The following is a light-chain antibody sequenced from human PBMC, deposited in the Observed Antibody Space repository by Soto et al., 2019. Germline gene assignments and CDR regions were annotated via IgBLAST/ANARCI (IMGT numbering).Light chain of an antibody. Sequence: QSVLTQPPSVSAAPGQKVTISCSGSSSNIGYNFVSWYQHLPGTAPKLLSYDNDKRPPGISDRFSGSKSGTSATLDIAGLQTGDEAFYYWETWNTTLSVYVLGPGTKVTVL. CDR1: SSNIGYNF. CDR3: ETWNTTLSVYV. CDR2: DND. J-gene: IGLJ1*01. V-gene: IGLV1-51*01.